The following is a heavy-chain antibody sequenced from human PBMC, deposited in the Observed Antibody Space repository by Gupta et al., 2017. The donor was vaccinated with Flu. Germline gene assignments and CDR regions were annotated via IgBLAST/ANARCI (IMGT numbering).Heavy chain of an antibody. CDR3: ARGGGYCLNSRCPSHAMDV. Sequence: QVQLQESGPGLVKPSQTLSLTCTVAGDSISSGPYYWSWIRHLPGKGLEWIGYIYYSGSTKYNPALKSRADISVDTSKNQFSLKVTSVSAADTAVYFCARGGGYCLNSRCPSHAMDVWGQGTTVTVSS. CDR2: IYYSGST. D-gene: IGHD2-15*01. V-gene: IGHV4-31*03. J-gene: IGHJ6*02. CDR1: GDSISSGPYY.